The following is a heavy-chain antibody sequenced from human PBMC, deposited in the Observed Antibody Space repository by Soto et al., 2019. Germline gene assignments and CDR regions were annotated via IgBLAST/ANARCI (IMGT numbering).Heavy chain of an antibody. CDR1: GYTFTNFG. D-gene: IGHD3-16*01. J-gene: IGHJ4*02. CDR3: ARGGTPTDY. CDR2: ISAYNGNT. Sequence: QVQLVQSGAEVKKPGASVKVSCKASGYTFTNFGISWVRQAPGQGLEWMGWISAYNGNTNYAQDXQXXXTXATDTPTSTADMELRSLRSDDTAVYYCARGGTPTDYWGQGTLVTVSS. V-gene: IGHV1-18*01.